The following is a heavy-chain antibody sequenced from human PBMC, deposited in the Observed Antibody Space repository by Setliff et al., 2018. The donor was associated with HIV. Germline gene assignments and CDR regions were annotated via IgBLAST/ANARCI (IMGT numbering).Heavy chain of an antibody. V-gene: IGHV1-3*01. Sequence: ASVKVSCKASGFSFTEYTLHWVRQAPGQGPEWMGWINPGNGNTKYSQKFKGRVTISRDISANLAYMELTSLRLEDTALYFCALTKRLYYFDFWGQGTQVTVSS. J-gene: IGHJ4*02. CDR3: ALTKRLYYFDF. CDR2: INPGNGNT. CDR1: GFSFTEYT.